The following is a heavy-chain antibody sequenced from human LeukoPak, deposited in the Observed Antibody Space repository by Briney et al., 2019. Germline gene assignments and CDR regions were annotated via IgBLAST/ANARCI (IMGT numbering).Heavy chain of an antibody. J-gene: IGHJ2*01. D-gene: IGHD1-1*01. Sequence: GSLRLSCAASGFSFSSYSMNWVRQAPGKGLEWVSYISNSDSTIYYADSVKGRFTISRDNAKFSLFLQMNTLRDEDTAVYYCARDAATIGTYWYFDLWGRGTLVTVSS. CDR3: ARDAATIGTYWYFDL. V-gene: IGHV3-48*02. CDR1: GFSFSSYS. CDR2: ISNSDSTI.